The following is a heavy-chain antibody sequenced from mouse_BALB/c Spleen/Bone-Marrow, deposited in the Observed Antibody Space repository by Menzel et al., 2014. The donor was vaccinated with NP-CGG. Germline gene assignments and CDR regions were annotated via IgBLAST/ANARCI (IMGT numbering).Heavy chain of an antibody. CDR1: GFNIKDTY. V-gene: IGHV14-3*02. Sequence: VQLQQSGAELVKPGASVKLSCTASGFNIKDTYMHWVKQRPEQGLEWIGRIDPANGNTKYDPKFQGKASITADTSSNTAYLQLSSLTSEDTAVYYCARWEYYAMDYWGQGTPVTVSS. CDR2: IDPANGNT. D-gene: IGHD4-1*01. J-gene: IGHJ4*01. CDR3: ARWEYYAMDY.